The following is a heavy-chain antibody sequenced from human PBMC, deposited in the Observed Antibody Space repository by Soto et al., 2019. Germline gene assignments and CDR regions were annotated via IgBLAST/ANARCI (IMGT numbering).Heavy chain of an antibody. V-gene: IGHV4-59*08. CDR3: AFHSNCNYGLYFFAF. D-gene: IGHD1-7*01. CDR2: IYYSGST. J-gene: IGHJ4*02. CDR1: GGSVSSYY. Sequence: SETLSLTCTVSGGSVSSYYWSWIRQSPGKGLEWIGFIYYSGSTKYKPSLKSRVTISVDTSKNQFSLKVSSATAADTAVYYCAFHSNCNYGLYFFAFWGLGALVLGSS.